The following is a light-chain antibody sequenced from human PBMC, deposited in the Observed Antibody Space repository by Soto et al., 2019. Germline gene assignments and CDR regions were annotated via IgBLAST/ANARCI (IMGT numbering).Light chain of an antibody. V-gene: IGKV1-5*02. Sequence: DIHMTQIPSTLPASVGYTFTIICRASESISSWLAWYQQKQGKAPKLLIYDASDLETGVPSRLSGSGYGTGFTFTISSMKTEDFETYYCQQYESLTLTFGQGTRLEIK. CDR2: DAS. CDR3: QQYESLTLT. CDR1: ESISSW. J-gene: IGKJ5*01.